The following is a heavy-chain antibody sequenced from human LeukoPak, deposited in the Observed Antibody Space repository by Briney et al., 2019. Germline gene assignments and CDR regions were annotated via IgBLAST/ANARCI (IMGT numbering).Heavy chain of an antibody. CDR3: AREEANYYDSSGYPLDY. J-gene: IGHJ4*02. CDR2: INTNNGGT. Sequence: ASVKVSCKASGYTFSDNYIHWARQAPGQGLEWMGHINTNNGGTKYEQRFQGRFTMTRDTSISTAYMELSRLTSEDTAVYYCAREEANYYDSSGYPLDYWGQGTLVTVSS. CDR1: GYTFSDNY. V-gene: IGHV1-2*06. D-gene: IGHD3-22*01.